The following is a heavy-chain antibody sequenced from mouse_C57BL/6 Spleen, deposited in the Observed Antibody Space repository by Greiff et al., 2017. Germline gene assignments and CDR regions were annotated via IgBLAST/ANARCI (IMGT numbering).Heavy chain of an antibody. CDR2: IHPNSGST. J-gene: IGHJ4*01. CDR3: ARSYSSNYGGAMDY. D-gene: IGHD2-5*01. V-gene: IGHV1-64*01. Sequence: QVQLQQPGAELVKPGASVKLSCKASGYTFTSYWMHWVKQRPGQGLEWIGMIHPNSGSTNYNEKFKSKATLTVAKSSSTAYMQLSMLTSEDSAVYYCARSYSSNYGGAMDYWGQGTSVTVSS. CDR1: GYTFTSYW.